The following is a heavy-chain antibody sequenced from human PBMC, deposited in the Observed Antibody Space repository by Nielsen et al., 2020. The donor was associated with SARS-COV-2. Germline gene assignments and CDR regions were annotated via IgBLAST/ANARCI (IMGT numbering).Heavy chain of an antibody. J-gene: IGHJ4*02. CDR3: AKDDYGDYVVSY. D-gene: IGHD4-17*01. Sequence: VRQAPGKGLEWVSAISGSGGSTYYADSVKGRFTISRDNSKNTLYLQMNSLRAEDTAVYYCAKDDYGDYVVSYWGQGTLVTVSS. V-gene: IGHV3-23*01. CDR2: ISGSGGST.